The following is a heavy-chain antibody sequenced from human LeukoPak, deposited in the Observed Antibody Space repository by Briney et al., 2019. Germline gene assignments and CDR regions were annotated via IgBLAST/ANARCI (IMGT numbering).Heavy chain of an antibody. CDR1: GYTFTDYY. D-gene: IGHD3-22*01. CDR3: ARASYYYDSSGYPGYYFDY. J-gene: IGHJ4*02. CDR2: INPNSGGT. Sequence: ASVKVSCKASGYTFTDYYMQHGRQPPGQGLEGMGWINPNSGGTNYAQNFHGRRTMTRDTSISTAYMELSRLRSDDTAVYYCARASYYYDSSGYPGYYFDYWGQGTLVTVSS. V-gene: IGHV1-2*02.